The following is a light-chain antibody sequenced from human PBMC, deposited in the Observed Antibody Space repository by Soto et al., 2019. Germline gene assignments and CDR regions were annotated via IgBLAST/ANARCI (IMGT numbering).Light chain of an antibody. CDR1: QDIGDY. CDR3: QQYDDLPYT. Sequence: DVQMTQSPSSLAASVGDRVTITCQASQDIGDYVNWYQQKPGKAPNLLIFDASILERGVPSRFSGSGSGTDFTFTINSLQPEDIATYYCQQYDDLPYTFSQGTQLEIK. V-gene: IGKV1-33*01. CDR2: DAS. J-gene: IGKJ2*01.